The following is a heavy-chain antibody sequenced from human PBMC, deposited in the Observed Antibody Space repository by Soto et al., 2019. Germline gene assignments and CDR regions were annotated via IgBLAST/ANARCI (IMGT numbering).Heavy chain of an antibody. V-gene: IGHV1-3*01. J-gene: IGHJ5*02. CDR2: INAGNGNT. CDR3: ARDWKGAEGFDP. D-gene: IGHD1-1*01. CDR1: GYTFTSYA. Sequence: ASVKVSCKASGYTFTSYAMHWVRQAPGQRLEWMGWINAGNGNTKYSQKFRGRVTMTTDTSTTTSYMELRSLTSDDTAVYFCARDWKGAEGFDPWGQGTLVTVSS.